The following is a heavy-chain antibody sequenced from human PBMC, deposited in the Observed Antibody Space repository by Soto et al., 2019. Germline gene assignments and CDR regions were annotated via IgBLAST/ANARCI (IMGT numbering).Heavy chain of an antibody. V-gene: IGHV5-51*01. Sequence: PGESLKISCKGSGYNFAGYWIAWVRQMPGKGLELMGIIYPSDSDTRYRPSFQGQVTISADKSISSAYLQWSSLRASDTAMYYCARGGVSTRTFDDWGQGTPVTVPQ. CDR3: ARGGVSTRTFDD. CDR1: GYNFAGYW. CDR2: IYPSDSDT. J-gene: IGHJ4*02. D-gene: IGHD3-3*01.